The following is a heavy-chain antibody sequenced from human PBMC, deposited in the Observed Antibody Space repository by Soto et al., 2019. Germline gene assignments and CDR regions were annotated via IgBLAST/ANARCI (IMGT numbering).Heavy chain of an antibody. CDR1: GGTFSSYA. J-gene: IGHJ6*02. CDR2: IIPIFGTA. D-gene: IGHD5-12*01. Sequence: SVKVSCKASGGTFSSYAISWVRQAPGQGLEWMGGIIPIFGTANYAQKFQGRVTITADESTSTAYMELSSLRSEDTAVYYCASFITYLDILRSPQDAIDVWGQGTMVTVSS. CDR3: ASFITYLDILRSPQDAIDV. V-gene: IGHV1-69*13.